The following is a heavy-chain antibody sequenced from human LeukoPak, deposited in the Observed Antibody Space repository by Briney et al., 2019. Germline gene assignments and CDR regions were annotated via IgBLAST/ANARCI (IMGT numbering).Heavy chain of an antibody. CDR1: GFTFSSYS. D-gene: IGHD4-17*01. CDR3: ARLYGDYVFGYYYYMDV. Sequence: PGGSLRLSCAASGFTFSSYSMNWVRQAPGKGLEWVSSISSSNSYIYYADSVKGRFTISRDNAKNSLYLQMNSLRAEDTGVYYCARLYGDYVFGYYYYMDVWGKGTTVTVSS. V-gene: IGHV3-21*01. J-gene: IGHJ6*03. CDR2: ISSSNSYI.